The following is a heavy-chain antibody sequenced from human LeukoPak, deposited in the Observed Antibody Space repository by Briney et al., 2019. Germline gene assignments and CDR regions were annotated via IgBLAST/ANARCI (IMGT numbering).Heavy chain of an antibody. V-gene: IGHV3-7*01. CDR1: GFTFSSYW. D-gene: IGHD2-15*01. CDR2: IKQDGSEK. Sequence: GGSLRLFCAASGFTFSSYWMSCVPQAPRKGLEGVANIKQDGSEKYYVDSVKGRFTISRDNAKNSLYLQMNRQRAEDTAVYYCAREVVVAAWGQGTLVTVSS. J-gene: IGHJ5*02. CDR3: AREVVVAA.